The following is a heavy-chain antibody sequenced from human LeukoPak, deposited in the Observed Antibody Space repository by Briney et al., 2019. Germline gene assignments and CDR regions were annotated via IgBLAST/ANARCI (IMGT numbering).Heavy chain of an antibody. D-gene: IGHD3-22*01. CDR2: INTYSSNT. V-gene: IGHV1-18*01. Sequence: ASVKVSCKASGYTFTTYGISWVRQAPGQGREGMGWINTYSSNTNYAQKLQGRVTMTTDTSTSTAYMELRSLRSDDTAVYYCARSAYDTSGYYARAFDIWGQGTMVTVSS. J-gene: IGHJ3*02. CDR3: ARSAYDTSGYYARAFDI. CDR1: GYTFTTYG.